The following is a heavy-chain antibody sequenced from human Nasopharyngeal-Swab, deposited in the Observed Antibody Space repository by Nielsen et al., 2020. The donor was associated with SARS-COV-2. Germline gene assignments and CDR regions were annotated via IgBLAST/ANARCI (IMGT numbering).Heavy chain of an antibody. V-gene: IGHV3-53*01. CDR1: GFTVSSNY. Sequence: GESLKISCAASGFTVSSNYMSWVRQAPGKGLEWVSVIYSGGSTYYADSVQGRFTISRDNSKNTLYLQMNSLRAEDTAVYYCARGQSIAAPLAREGGCGMDVWGQGTTVTVSS. J-gene: IGHJ6*02. CDR3: ARGQSIAAPLAREGGCGMDV. CDR2: IYSGGST. D-gene: IGHD6-6*01.